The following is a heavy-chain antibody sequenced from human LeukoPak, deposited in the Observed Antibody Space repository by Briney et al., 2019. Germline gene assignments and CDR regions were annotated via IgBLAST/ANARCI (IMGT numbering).Heavy chain of an antibody. CDR2: IIPIFGTA. CDR3: ASLTPVTPYYFDY. D-gene: IGHD4-17*01. Sequence: SVKVSCKASGGTFSSYAISWVRQAPGQGLEWMGGIIPIFGTANYAQKFQGRVTITADESTSTAYMELSSLRSEDTAVYYCASLTPVTPYYFDYWGQGTLVTVSS. J-gene: IGHJ4*02. V-gene: IGHV1-69*13. CDR1: GGTFSSYA.